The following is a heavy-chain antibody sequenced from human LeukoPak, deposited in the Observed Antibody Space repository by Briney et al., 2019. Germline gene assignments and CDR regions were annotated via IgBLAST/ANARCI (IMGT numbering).Heavy chain of an antibody. D-gene: IGHD6-13*01. J-gene: IGHJ5*02. CDR1: GYTFTSYD. CDR3: ARGSGYSSSWYYWFDP. CDR2: INPNSGGT. Sequence: GASVKVSCKASGYTFTSYDINWVRQATGQGLEWMGWINPNSGGTNYAQKFQGRVTMTRDTSISTAYMELSRLRSDDTAVYYCARGSGYSSSWYYWFDPWGQGTLVTVSS. V-gene: IGHV1-2*02.